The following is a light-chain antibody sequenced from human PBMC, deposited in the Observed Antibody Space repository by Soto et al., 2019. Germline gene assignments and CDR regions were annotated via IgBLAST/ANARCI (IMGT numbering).Light chain of an antibody. CDR1: SSDVGGYNY. CDR3: SSYTSSSTLYV. Sequence: QSALTQPASVSGSPGQSITISCTVTSSDVGGYNYVSWYQQHPGKAPKLMIFEVSSRPSGVSYRFSGSKSGNTAPLTISGLQAEDEADYYCSSYTSSSTLYVFGSGTKVTVL. CDR2: EVS. V-gene: IGLV2-14*01. J-gene: IGLJ1*01.